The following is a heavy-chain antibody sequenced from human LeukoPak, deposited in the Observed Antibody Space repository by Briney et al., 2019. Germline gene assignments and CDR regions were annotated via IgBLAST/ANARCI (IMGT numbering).Heavy chain of an antibody. CDR3: ARGINDEYFQS. CDR2: IYPADSDT. Sequence: GESLKISCKDSPYYFINFWIGWVRQMPGKGLEWMGIIYPADSDTRYNPSFQGHVTISADRSASTAYLQWHSLKASDTAIYYCARGINDEYFQSWGQGALVTVSS. CDR1: PYYFINFW. V-gene: IGHV5-51*01. D-gene: IGHD2/OR15-2a*01. J-gene: IGHJ1*01.